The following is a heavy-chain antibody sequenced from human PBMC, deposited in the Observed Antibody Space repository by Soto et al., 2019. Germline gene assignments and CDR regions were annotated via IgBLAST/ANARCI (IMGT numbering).Heavy chain of an antibody. CDR1: GGTFSSYA. V-gene: IGHV1-69*13. CDR2: IIPIFGTA. J-gene: IGHJ6*02. CDR3: ARGRPDDYGDYVPQNYYYYGMDV. Sequence: SVKVSCKASGGTFSSYAISWVRQAPGQGLEWMGGIIPIFGTANYAQKFQGRVTITADESTSTAYMELSSLRSEDTAVYYCARGRPDDYGDYVPQNYYYYGMDVWGQGTTVTVSS. D-gene: IGHD4-17*01.